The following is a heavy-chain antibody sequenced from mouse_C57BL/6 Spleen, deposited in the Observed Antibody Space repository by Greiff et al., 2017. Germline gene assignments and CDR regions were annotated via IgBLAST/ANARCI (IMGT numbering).Heavy chain of an antibody. Sequence: VQLQQPVAELVRPGASVKLSCTASGFNFKNNYMHWVKQRPEQGLEWIGRIDPANGNTKYDPKFKGKATITADTSSNTAYLQLSSLTSEDTAIYYCARWGDYWGQGTTLTVSS. CDR3: ARWGDY. CDR2: IDPANGNT. V-gene: IGHV14-3*01. CDR1: GFNFKNNY. J-gene: IGHJ2*01.